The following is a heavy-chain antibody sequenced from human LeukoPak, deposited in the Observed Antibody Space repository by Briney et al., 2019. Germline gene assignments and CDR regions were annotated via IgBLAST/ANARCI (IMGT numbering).Heavy chain of an antibody. V-gene: IGHV1-69*10. Sequence: SVKVSCKASGGTFSNYAVNWVRQAPGQGLEWMGWIIPVLGTANYAQRFQGRVTITADKSTTTTYMELNSLRSEDTAVYYCARSLHNWNDGIDYYYYYMGVRGKGTTVTVSS. CDR1: GGTFSNYA. CDR3: ARSLHNWNDGIDYYYYYMGV. CDR2: IIPVLGTA. D-gene: IGHD1-20*01. J-gene: IGHJ6*03.